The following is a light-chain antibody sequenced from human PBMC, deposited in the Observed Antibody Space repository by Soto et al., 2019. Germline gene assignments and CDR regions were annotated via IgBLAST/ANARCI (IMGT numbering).Light chain of an antibody. CDR1: QSVSSN. CDR3: KHYNNWPRT. Sequence: EIVMTQSPATLSVSPGERATLSCRASQSVSSNLAWYQQKPGQAPRLLIYVASTRATGIPAKFSGSGSGTEFTLTISSMQSEDFAVYYCKHYNNWPRTFGQGTKVEIK. CDR2: VAS. J-gene: IGKJ1*01. V-gene: IGKV3-15*01.